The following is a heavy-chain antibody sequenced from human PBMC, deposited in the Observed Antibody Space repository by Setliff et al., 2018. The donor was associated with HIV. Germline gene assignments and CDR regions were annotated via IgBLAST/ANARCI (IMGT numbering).Heavy chain of an antibody. CDR1: GGSISSTNW. V-gene: IGHV4-4*02. Sequence: PSETLSLTCAVSGGSISSTNWWSWVRQPPGKGLEWIGEIYHSGSTNYNPSLKSRVTISVDKSKNQLSLKLSSVTAADTAVYFCARPHSGRGGGAWFDPWGQGTLVTVSS. D-gene: IGHD6-19*01. CDR2: IYHSGST. J-gene: IGHJ5*02. CDR3: ARPHSGRGGGAWFDP.